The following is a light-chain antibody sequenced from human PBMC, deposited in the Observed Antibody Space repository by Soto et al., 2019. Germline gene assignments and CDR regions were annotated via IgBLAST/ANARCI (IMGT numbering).Light chain of an antibody. V-gene: IGKV1-12*01. CDR2: TAS. CDR3: QQAASFPIT. J-gene: IGKJ5*01. Sequence: DIQITQSPSSVSASVGDRVTITCRASQGVSTWLAWYQQKPGKAPNLLIYTASSLQSGVPSRFSGSGSGTDFTLTINGLQPEDFATYYCQQAASFPITVGQGTRLEIK. CDR1: QGVSTW.